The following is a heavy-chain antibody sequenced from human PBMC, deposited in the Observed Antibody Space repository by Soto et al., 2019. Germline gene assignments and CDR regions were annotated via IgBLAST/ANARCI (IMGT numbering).Heavy chain of an antibody. CDR1: GDSVSSDSYY. D-gene: IGHD5-18*01. CDR3: ARDIRGYRRAFDH. J-gene: IGHJ4*02. Sequence: QVQLQESGPGLVKPSETLSLTCTVSGDSVSSDSYYWTWIRQPPGEGLEWVGYISSSGSTTYNPSLKTRVTISLDTSSNQVYLKLTSVTAAETAVYYCARDIRGYRRAFDHWGQGTLVTVSS. V-gene: IGHV4-61*01. CDR2: ISSSGST.